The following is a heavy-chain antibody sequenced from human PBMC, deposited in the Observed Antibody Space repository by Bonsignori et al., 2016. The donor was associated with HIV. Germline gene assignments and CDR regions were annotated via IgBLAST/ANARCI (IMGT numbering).Heavy chain of an antibody. CDR2: IDWDDEK. CDR3: ARTYYFDGSGYYSPQLDYFDH. Sequence: WIRQPPGKALEWLARIDWDDEKFYRTSLKTRLTISKDTSKNQVVLTMTDMDPVDTATYYCARTYYFDGSGYYSPQLDYFDHWGQGTLVTVSS. J-gene: IGHJ4*02. V-gene: IGHV2-70*04. D-gene: IGHD3-22*01.